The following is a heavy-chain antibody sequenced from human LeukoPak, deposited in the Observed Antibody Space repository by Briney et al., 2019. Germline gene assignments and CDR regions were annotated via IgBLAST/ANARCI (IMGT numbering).Heavy chain of an antibody. D-gene: IGHD6-19*01. J-gene: IGHJ6*02. CDR3: ARGARYSSGWWWYYYYGMDV. Sequence: ASVKVSCKASGYTFTGYYMHWVRQAPGQGLEWMGWINPNSGGTNYAQKFQGRVTMTRDTSISTAYMELSRLRSDDTAVYYCARGARYSSGWWWYYYYGMDVWGQGTTVTVSS. V-gene: IGHV1-2*02. CDR2: INPNSGGT. CDR1: GYTFTGYY.